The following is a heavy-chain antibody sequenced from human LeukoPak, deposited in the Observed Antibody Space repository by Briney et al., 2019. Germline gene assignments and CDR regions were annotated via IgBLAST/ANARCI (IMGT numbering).Heavy chain of an antibody. V-gene: IGHV4-39*07. J-gene: IGHJ4*02. CDR2: IYHSGST. CDR3: ARADILTGYYW. CDR1: GGSISSSSYY. D-gene: IGHD3-9*01. Sequence: SETLSLTCTVSGGSISSSSYYWGWIRQPPGKGLEWIGSIYHSGSTYYNPSLKSRVTISVDTSKNQFSLKLSSVTAADTAVYYCARADILTGYYWWGQGTLVTVSS.